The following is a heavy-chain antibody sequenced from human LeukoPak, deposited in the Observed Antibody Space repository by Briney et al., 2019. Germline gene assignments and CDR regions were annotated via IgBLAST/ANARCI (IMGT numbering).Heavy chain of an antibody. CDR3: ARAVFTYYDILTDY. Sequence: GGSLRLSCAASGFTFSSYGMNWVRQAPGKGLEWVSYISSSSSTIYYADSVKGRFTISRDNAKNSLYLQMNSLRAEDTAVYYCARAVFTYYDILTDYWGQGTLVTVSS. V-gene: IGHV3-48*01. J-gene: IGHJ4*02. D-gene: IGHD3-9*01. CDR2: ISSSSSTI. CDR1: GFTFSSYG.